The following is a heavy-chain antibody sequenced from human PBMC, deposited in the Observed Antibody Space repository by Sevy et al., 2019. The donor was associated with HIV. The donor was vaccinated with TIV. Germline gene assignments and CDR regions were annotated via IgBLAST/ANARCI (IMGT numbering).Heavy chain of an antibody. J-gene: IGHJ4*02. CDR3: ARDHGYCSGGSCYSCGY. Sequence: GGSLRLSCSASGFTFSSYTMIWVRQAPGRGLEWVSASSGTGSYIYYADSVKDRFTISRDNAKNLLYLQMNSLRAEDTAVYYCARDHGYCSGGSCYSCGYWGQGTLVTVSS. CDR2: SSGTGSYI. V-gene: IGHV3-21*06. D-gene: IGHD2-15*01. CDR1: GFTFSSYT.